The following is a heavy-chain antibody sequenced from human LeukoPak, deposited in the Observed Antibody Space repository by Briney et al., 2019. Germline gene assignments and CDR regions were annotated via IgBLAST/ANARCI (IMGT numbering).Heavy chain of an antibody. J-gene: IGHJ1*01. D-gene: IGHD3-22*01. CDR1: GYTFSTYY. CDR2: INFNSGGT. Sequence: ASAKVSCKASGYTFSTYYIHWVRQAPGQGLEWMGWINFNSGGTNYAQKFQGRVTRTRDTSFSTAYMELSRLRSDDTAVYYCARDSGGGYYYGSSDYYAEYFQHWGQGTLVTVSS. CDR3: ARDSGGGYYYGSSDYYAEYFQH. V-gene: IGHV1-2*02.